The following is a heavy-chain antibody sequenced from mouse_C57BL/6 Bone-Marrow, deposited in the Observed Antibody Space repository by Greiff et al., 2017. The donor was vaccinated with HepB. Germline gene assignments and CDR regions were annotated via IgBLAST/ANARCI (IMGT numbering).Heavy chain of an antibody. CDR3: ARIGYYGSSLFAY. CDR1: GFSLSTFGMG. CDR2: IWWDDDK. D-gene: IGHD1-1*01. J-gene: IGHJ3*01. V-gene: IGHV8-8*01. Sequence: QVTLKVSGPGILQPSQILSLTCSFSGFSLSTFGMGVGWFCQPSGKGLEWLAHIWWDDDKYYNPALKSRLTISKDTPKNQVFLKIANVDTADTATYYCARIGYYGSSLFAYWGQETMVTVSA.